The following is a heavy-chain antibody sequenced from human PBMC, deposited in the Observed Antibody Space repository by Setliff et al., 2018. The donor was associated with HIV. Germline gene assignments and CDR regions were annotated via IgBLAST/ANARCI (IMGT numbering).Heavy chain of an antibody. V-gene: IGHV3-23*01. CDR1: GFTFNTYA. Sequence: LSLSCAASGFTFNTYAMSWVRQAPGKGLEWVSVISGSGASTFYADSVKGRFTIARDNSKNTLYLQMNGLRVEDTAVYYCAKDGISGGAYPPYYFDYWGHGTLVTVSS. CDR2: ISGSGAST. J-gene: IGHJ4*01. D-gene: IGHD2-15*01. CDR3: AKDGISGGAYPPYYFDY.